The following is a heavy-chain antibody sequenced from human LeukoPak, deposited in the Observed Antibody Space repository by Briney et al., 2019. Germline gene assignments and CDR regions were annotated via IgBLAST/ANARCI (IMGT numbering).Heavy chain of an antibody. CDR3: ASGGSGSYFPNYFDY. V-gene: IGHV4-34*01. D-gene: IGHD1-26*01. Sequence: SETLSLTCGVDGGSFSGYYWNWIRQPPGKGLEWIGEINHSGSTNYNPSLKSRVTISVDKSKNQFSLKLSSVTAADTAVYYCASGGSGSYFPNYFDYWGQGTLVTVSS. J-gene: IGHJ4*02. CDR1: GGSFSGYY. CDR2: INHSGST.